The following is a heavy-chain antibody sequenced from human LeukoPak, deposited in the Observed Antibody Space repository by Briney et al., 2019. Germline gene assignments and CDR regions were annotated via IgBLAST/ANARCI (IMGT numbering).Heavy chain of an antibody. D-gene: IGHD1-1*01. CDR3: AKLNWNQDAFDI. CDR2: ISGSGGST. J-gene: IGHJ3*02. V-gene: IGHV3-23*01. CDR1: GFTFSSYA. Sequence: GGSLRLSCAASGFTFSSYAMSWVRQAPGKGLEWVSAISGSGGSTYYADSVKGLFTISRDNSKNTLYLQMNSLRAEDTAVYYCAKLNWNQDAFDIWGQGTMVTVSS.